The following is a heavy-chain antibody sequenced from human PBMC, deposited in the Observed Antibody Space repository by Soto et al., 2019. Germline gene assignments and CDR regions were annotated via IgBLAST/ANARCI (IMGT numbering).Heavy chain of an antibody. CDR2: IIPVFGSS. V-gene: IGHV1-69*12. D-gene: IGHD4-4*01. J-gene: IGHJ6*02. CDR3: ARSKTEYYYYYGMDV. Sequence: QVQLVQSGAEVKKPGSSVTVSCKTSGGTFSTYPISWVRQAPGQGLEWMGGIIPVFGSSYYAQKFQGRVTITADESTTTAYMEGSSLRSEDTAVYYCARSKTEYYYYYGMDVWGQGTTVTVSS. CDR1: GGTFSTYP.